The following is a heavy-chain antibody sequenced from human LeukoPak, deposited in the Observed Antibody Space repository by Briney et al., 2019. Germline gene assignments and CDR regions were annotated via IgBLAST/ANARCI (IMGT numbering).Heavy chain of an antibody. CDR1: GFTFSSYA. V-gene: IGHV3-30-3*01. Sequence: GGSLRLSCAASGFTFSSYAMHWVRQAPGKGLEWVAVISYDGSNKYYADSVKGRFTISRDNSKNTLYLQMNSLRAEDTAVYYCARSITIFGVGPQYYFDYWGQGTLVTVSS. J-gene: IGHJ4*02. CDR2: ISYDGSNK. CDR3: ARSITIFGVGPQYYFDY. D-gene: IGHD3-3*01.